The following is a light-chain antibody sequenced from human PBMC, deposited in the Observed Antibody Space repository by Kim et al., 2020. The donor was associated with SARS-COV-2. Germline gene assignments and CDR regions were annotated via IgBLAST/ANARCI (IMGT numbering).Light chain of an antibody. J-gene: IGLJ3*02. Sequence: QSVLTQPPSVSGAPGQRVTISCTGSNSNIGAGYDVHWYQQLPGTAPKLLIYHNNNRPSGVPDRFSGSRSGTSASLAITGLQAEDEADYYCQSYDISLSGSKVFGGGTQLTVL. CDR1: NSNIGAGYD. V-gene: IGLV1-40*01. CDR3: QSYDISLSGSKV. CDR2: HNN.